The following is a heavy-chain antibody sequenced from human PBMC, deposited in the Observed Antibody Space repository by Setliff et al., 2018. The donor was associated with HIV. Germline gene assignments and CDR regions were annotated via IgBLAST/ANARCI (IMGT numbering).Heavy chain of an antibody. J-gene: IGHJ4*02. Sequence: SETLSLTCSVSGGSISNFYWAWIRQPPEKGLEWVASIYDTGDTHYNPSLKSRATISLDTSKNQFSLMLTSVTAADTAVYYCAKEERTSWPRVDSWGQGTLVTVSS. CDR2: IYDTGDT. CDR3: AKEERTSWPRVDS. CDR1: GGSISNFY. D-gene: IGHD6-13*01. V-gene: IGHV4-39*07.